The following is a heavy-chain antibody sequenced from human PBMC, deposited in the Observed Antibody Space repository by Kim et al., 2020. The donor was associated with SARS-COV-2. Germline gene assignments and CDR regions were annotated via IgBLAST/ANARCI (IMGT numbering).Heavy chain of an antibody. CDR1: GYTFTSYY. CDR2: INPSGGST. J-gene: IGHJ4*02. D-gene: IGHD3-22*01. V-gene: IGHV1-46*01. Sequence: ASVKVSCKASGYTFTSYYMHWVRQAPGQGLEWMGIINPSGGSTSYAQKFQGRVTMTRDTSTSTVYMELSSLRSEDTAVYYCARDYFYSSGYYIPTPGPLHYWGQGTLVTVSS. CDR3: ARDYFYSSGYYIPTPGPLHY.